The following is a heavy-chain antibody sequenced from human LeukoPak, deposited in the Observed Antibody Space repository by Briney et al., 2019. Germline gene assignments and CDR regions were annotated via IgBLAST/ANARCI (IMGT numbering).Heavy chain of an antibody. CDR1: GGSISSHY. J-gene: IGHJ5*02. Sequence: SETLSLTCTVSGGSISSHYWSWIRQPPGKGLEWIGCIYYSGSTNYNPSLKSRVTISVDTSKNQFSLKLSSVTAADTAVYYCARSYSSRNWFDPWGQGTLVTVSS. D-gene: IGHD6-13*01. CDR3: ARSYSSRNWFDP. CDR2: IYYSGST. V-gene: IGHV4-59*11.